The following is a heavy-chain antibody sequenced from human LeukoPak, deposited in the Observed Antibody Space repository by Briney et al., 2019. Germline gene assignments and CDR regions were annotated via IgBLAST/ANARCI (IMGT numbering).Heavy chain of an antibody. CDR2: IYYSGST. CDR3: AREVKYCSGGSCYEGNWYFDL. J-gene: IGHJ2*01. CDR1: GGSISSGGYY. D-gene: IGHD2-15*01. Sequence: SETLSLTCTVSGGSISSGGYYWSWIRQHPGKGLEWIGYIYYSGSTYYNPSLKSRVTISVDTSKNQFSLKLSSVTVADTAVYYCAREVKYCSGGSCYEGNWYFDLWGRGTLVTVSS. V-gene: IGHV4-31*03.